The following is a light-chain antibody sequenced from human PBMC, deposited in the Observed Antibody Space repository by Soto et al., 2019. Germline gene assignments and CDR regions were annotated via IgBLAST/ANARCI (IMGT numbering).Light chain of an antibody. CDR2: EGN. J-gene: IGLJ2*01. Sequence: QSALTQPASVSGSPGESITISCTGTSSDVGTYNLVTWYQQHAGRVPRLILYEGNKRPSGVSSRFSASKSGNTASLTISGLQAEDEADYFCCSYAPSRTLLFGGGTKLTVL. V-gene: IGLV2-23*01. CDR1: SSDVGTYNL. CDR3: CSYAPSRTLL.